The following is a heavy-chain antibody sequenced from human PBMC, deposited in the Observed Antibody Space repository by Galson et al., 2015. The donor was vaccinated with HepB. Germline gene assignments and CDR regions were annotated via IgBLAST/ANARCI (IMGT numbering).Heavy chain of an antibody. CDR2: ISSSSSYI. V-gene: IGHV3-21*01. CDR1: GFTFSSYS. Sequence: SLRLSCAASGFTFSSYSMNWVRQAPGKGLEWVSSISSSSSYIYYADSVKGRFTISRDNAKNSLYLQMNSLRAEDTAVYYCARAGITMIVVVTEDWYFDLWGRGTLVTVSS. D-gene: IGHD3-22*01. CDR3: ARAGITMIVVVTEDWYFDL. J-gene: IGHJ2*01.